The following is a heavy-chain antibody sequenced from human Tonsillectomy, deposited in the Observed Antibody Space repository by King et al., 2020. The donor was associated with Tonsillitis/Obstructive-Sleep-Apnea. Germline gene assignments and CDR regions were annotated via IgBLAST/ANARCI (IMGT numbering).Heavy chain of an antibody. V-gene: IGHV3-53*01. D-gene: IGHD3-10*01. CDR3: ARGGVIIARSPFDY. CDR1: GFTVSSNY. J-gene: IGHJ4*02. Sequence: VQLVESGGGLIQPGGSLRLSCAASGFTVSSNYMSWVRQAPGKGLEWVSLIYTGGITYYAAYVKGRFTISRDNSKNTLYLQMNSLRAEDTAVYYCARGGVIIARSPFDYWGQGTLVTVSS. CDR2: IYTGGIT.